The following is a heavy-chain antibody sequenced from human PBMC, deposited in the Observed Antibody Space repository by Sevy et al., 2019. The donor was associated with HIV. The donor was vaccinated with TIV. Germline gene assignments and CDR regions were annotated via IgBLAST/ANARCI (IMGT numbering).Heavy chain of an antibody. Sequence: ASVKVSCKASGYTFNNYYMHWVRQAPGQGLEWMRIINPSGGSTNYAQKFQGRVTMTRDTSTSTVYMELSSLRSEDTALYYCARVFYYDSSGPGYWGQGTLVTVSS. CDR2: INPSGGST. V-gene: IGHV1-46*02. J-gene: IGHJ4*02. D-gene: IGHD3-22*01. CDR1: GYTFNNYY. CDR3: ARVFYYDSSGPGY.